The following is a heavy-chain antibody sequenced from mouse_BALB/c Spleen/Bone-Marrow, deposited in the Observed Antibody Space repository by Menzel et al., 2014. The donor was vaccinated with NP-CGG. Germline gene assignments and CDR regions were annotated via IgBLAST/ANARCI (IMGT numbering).Heavy chain of an antibody. CDR3: ASYRLRTYFDY. Sequence: DVKLQESGAELVKPGASVRLSCTASGFDIKDTYIHWVKQRPEQGLEWIGRIDPANGNTKYDPKFQGKATITADTSSNTAYLQLSSLTPEDTAVYYCASYRLRTYFDYWGQGITLTVSS. V-gene: IGHV14-3*02. CDR1: GFDIKDTY. D-gene: IGHD2-14*01. CDR2: IDPANGNT. J-gene: IGHJ2*01.